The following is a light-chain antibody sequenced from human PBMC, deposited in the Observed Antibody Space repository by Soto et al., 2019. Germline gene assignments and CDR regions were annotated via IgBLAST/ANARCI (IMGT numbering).Light chain of an antibody. Sequence: QSVLTQPPSASESPGQSVTISCTGTISDVGGYNYVSWYQQHPGKAPKLMIYEVTKRPSGVPDRFSGSKSGNTASLTVSGLQTEDEADYYCCSYAGNNIWLFGAGTKLTVL. J-gene: IGLJ3*02. CDR2: EVT. CDR3: CSYAGNNIWL. V-gene: IGLV2-8*01. CDR1: ISDVGGYNY.